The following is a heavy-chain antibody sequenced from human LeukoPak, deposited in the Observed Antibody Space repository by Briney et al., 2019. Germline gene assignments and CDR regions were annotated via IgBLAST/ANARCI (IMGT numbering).Heavy chain of an antibody. Sequence: GGSLRPSCGVSGFTFGRSWMSWVRQTPANGLEFVANIKEDGSVRNYVDSVQGRFTISRDNAKNSLYLHMNSLRAEDTAVYYCARDPGYSSFDYWGQGTLVTVSS. J-gene: IGHJ4*02. CDR1: GFTFGRSW. CDR3: ARDPGYSSFDY. CDR2: IKEDGSVR. D-gene: IGHD6-13*01. V-gene: IGHV3-7*01.